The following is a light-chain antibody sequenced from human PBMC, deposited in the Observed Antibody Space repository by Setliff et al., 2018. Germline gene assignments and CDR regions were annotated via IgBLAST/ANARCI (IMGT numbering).Light chain of an antibody. V-gene: IGLV1-44*01. CDR1: SSNIGSNS. Sequence: QSVLTQPPSASATPGQRVTISCAGSSSNIGSNSVNWYQHLPGAAPRLLMYANTQRPSGVPDRFSGSQSGTSASLAISGLQFDDEADYYCAAWDNSLNSVVIGGGT. J-gene: IGLJ2*01. CDR3: AAWDNSLNSVV. CDR2: ANT.